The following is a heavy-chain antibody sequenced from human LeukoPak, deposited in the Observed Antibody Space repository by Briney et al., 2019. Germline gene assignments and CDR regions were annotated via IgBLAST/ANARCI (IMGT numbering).Heavy chain of an antibody. CDR2: IHYSEST. CDR3: ARGSPYEH. V-gene: IGHV4-39*01. CDR1: GGSISSSSYY. Sequence: SETLSLTCTVSGGSISSSSYYWGWLRQPPGKGLDWIGSIHYSESTYYNPSLKSRVTISVDTSKNQSSLSLSSVTAADTAVYYCARGSPYEHWGQGTLVTVSS. D-gene: IGHD5-12*01. J-gene: IGHJ4*02.